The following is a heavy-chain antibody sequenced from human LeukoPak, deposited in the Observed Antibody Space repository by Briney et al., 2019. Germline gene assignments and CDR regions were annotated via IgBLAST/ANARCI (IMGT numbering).Heavy chain of an antibody. J-gene: IGHJ5*02. Sequence: SETLSLTCPVSGGSVSSSRYYWGWIRQPPGEGLEWIGSIYYTWRHYCKPSLKGRIPLSVGESKNQVSLNLSPVTTAGQSLVFRARHKSFDYLSPRLSWGQGTLVTVSS. CDR1: GGSVSSSRYY. D-gene: IGHD3-9*01. CDR2: IYYTWRH. CDR3: ARHKSFDYLSPRLS. V-gene: IGHV4-39*01.